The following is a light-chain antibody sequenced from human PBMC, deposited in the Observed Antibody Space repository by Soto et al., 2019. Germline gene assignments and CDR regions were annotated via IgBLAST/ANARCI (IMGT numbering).Light chain of an antibody. CDR1: QSISSY. CDR3: QQSYGTPMYT. Sequence: DIQMTQSPSSLSASVGDRVTITCRASQSISSYLNWYQQKPGQAPKLLIYAASSLQSGVPSRFSGSGAGTDFPLTISSLQPEDFATYYCQQSYGTPMYTFGQGTKLEIK. V-gene: IGKV1-39*01. CDR2: AAS. J-gene: IGKJ2*01.